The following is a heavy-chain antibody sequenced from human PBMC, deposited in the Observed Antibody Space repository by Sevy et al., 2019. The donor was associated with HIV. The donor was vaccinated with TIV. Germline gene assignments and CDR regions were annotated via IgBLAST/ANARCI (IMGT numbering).Heavy chain of an antibody. CDR2: ISSSSSYI. V-gene: IGHV3-21*01. D-gene: IGHD3-3*01. CDR3: ARDKEPGSNYDFWSGYYDYAFDI. Sequence: GGSLRLSCAASGFTFSSYSMNWVHQAPGKGLEWVSSISSSSSYIYYADSVKGRFTISRDNAKNSLYLQMNSLRVEDTAVYYCARDKEPGSNYDFWSGYYDYAFDIWGQGTMVTVSS. J-gene: IGHJ3*02. CDR1: GFTFSSYS.